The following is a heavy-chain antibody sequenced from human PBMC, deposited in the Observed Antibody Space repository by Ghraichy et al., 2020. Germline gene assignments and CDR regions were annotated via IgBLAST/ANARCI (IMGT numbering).Heavy chain of an antibody. D-gene: IGHD3-3*01. V-gene: IGHV4-34*01. CDR3: ARGRGIFGVVIIAVGGYWFDP. CDR1: GGSFSGYY. J-gene: IGHJ5*02. CDR2: INHSGST. Sequence: SETLSLTCAVYGGSFSGYYWSWIRQPPGKGLEWIGEINHSGSTNYNPSLKSRVTISVDTSKNQFSLKLSSVTAADTAVYYCARGRGIFGVVIIAVGGYWFDPWGQGTLVTVSS.